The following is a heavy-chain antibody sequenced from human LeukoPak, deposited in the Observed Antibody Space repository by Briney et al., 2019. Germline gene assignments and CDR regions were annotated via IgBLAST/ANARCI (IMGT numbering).Heavy chain of an antibody. CDR3: ARLEGYYYMDV. Sequence: PSETLSLTCAVYGGSFSGYYWSWVRQPPGKGLEWIGEINHSGSTNYNPSLKSRVTISVDTSKNQFSLKLSSVTAADTAVYYCARLEGYYYMDVWGKGTTVTVSS. J-gene: IGHJ6*03. CDR2: INHSGST. CDR1: GGSFSGYY. V-gene: IGHV4-34*01.